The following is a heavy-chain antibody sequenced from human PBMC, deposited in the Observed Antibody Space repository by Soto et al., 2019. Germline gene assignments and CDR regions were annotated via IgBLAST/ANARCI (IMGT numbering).Heavy chain of an antibody. J-gene: IGHJ3*02. V-gene: IGHV3-23*01. CDR2: ISGSGGST. Sequence: GGSLRLSCAASGFTFSSYAMSWVRQAPGKGLEWVSAISGSGGSTYYADSVKGRFTISRDNSKNTLYLQMNSLRAEDTAVYYCAKTHDILTGYAFDAFDIWGQGTMVTVS. D-gene: IGHD3-9*01. CDR3: AKTHDILTGYAFDAFDI. CDR1: GFTFSSYA.